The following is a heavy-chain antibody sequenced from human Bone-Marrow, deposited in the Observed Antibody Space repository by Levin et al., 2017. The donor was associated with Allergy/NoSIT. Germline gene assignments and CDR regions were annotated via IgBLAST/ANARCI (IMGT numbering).Heavy chain of an antibody. D-gene: IGHD1-26*01. Sequence: SSETLSLTCSVSGGSISGFYWSWLRQTPGKGLEWIGYIHYRGTTDFNPSLKNRVAISVDTSSNQFSLKLFSVTAADTGMYYCARDRVGATPFWGQGARVTVAS. J-gene: IGHJ4*02. CDR3: ARDRVGATPF. CDR2: IHYRGTT. V-gene: IGHV4-59*01. CDR1: GGSISGFY.